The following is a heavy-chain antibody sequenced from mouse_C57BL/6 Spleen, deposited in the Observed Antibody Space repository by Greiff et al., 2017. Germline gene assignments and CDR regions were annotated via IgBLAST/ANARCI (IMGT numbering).Heavy chain of an antibody. V-gene: IGHV5-17*01. CDR1: GFTFSDYG. CDR2: ISSGSSTI. D-gene: IGHD1-1*01. CDR3: ARRTTVVGGAMDY. J-gene: IGHJ4*01. Sequence: EVKLMESGGGLVKPGGSLKLSCAASGFTFSDYGMHWVRQTPEKGLEWVAYISSGSSTIYYADTVKGRFTISRDNAKNTQFLQMTSLRSEDTAMYYCARRTTVVGGAMDYWGQGTSVTVSS.